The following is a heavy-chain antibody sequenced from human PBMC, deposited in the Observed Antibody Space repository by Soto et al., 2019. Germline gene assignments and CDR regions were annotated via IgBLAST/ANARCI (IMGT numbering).Heavy chain of an antibody. CDR2: ISYDGSNK. J-gene: IGHJ3*02. CDR3: ARVELPVSYVWGAFDI. Sequence: PGGSLRLSCAASGFSISNYGMHWVRQAPGKGLEWVAVISYDGSNKYYADSVKGRFTISRDNSKNTLYLQMNSLRAEDTAVYYCARVELPVSYVWGAFDIWGQGTMVTVSS. V-gene: IGHV3-30*03. CDR1: GFSISNYG. D-gene: IGHD3-16*01.